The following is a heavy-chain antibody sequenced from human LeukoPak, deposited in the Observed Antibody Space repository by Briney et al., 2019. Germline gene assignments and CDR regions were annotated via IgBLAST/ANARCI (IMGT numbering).Heavy chain of an antibody. CDR1: GGTFSNYA. Sequence: SVEVSCKASGGTFSNYAISWVRQAPGQGLEWMGGIIPIFGTTNYAHKFQGRVTITADESTSTAYMELSSLRSEDTAVYYCARDRVERWLQGDAFDIWGQGTMVTVSA. V-gene: IGHV1-69*13. J-gene: IGHJ3*02. CDR3: ARDRVERWLQGDAFDI. D-gene: IGHD5-24*01. CDR2: IIPIFGTT.